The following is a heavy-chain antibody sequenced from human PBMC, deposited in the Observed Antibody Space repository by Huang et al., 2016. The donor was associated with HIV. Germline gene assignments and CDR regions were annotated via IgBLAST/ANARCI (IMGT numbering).Heavy chain of an antibody. D-gene: IGHD3-22*01. CDR2: IIPIFGTA. Sequence: QVQLVQSGAEVKKPGSSVKVSCKASGGTFSSYAISWVRQAPGQGREWMGGIIPIFGTANYAQKVEGRVTSTADESTSTAYMELSSLRSEDTAVYYCARVESRRYYDSSGYYYWGQGTLVTVSS. CDR1: GGTFSSYA. CDR3: ARVESRRYYDSSGYYY. J-gene: IGHJ4*02. V-gene: IGHV1-69*01.